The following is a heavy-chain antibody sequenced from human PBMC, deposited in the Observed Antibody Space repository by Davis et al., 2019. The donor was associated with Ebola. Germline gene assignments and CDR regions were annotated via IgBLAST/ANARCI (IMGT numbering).Heavy chain of an antibody. CDR3: VRDYLFALDI. J-gene: IGHJ3*02. V-gene: IGHV3-48*02. Sequence: PGGSLRLSCAASGFTFSSYTMNWVRQAPGKGLEWVSYIGSRGDPSVYADSVKCRFTVSRDDANNSLSLLMNSLRDEDTAIYYCVRDYLFALDIWGQGTMVTVSS. CDR2: IGSRGDPS. CDR1: GFTFSSYT.